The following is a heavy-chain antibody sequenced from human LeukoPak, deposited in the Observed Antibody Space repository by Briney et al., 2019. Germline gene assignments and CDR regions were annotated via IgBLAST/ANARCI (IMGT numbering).Heavy chain of an antibody. Sequence: ASVKVSCKASGGTFSSYAISWVRQAPGQGLEWMGGIIPIFGTANYAQKFQGRVTITADKSTSTAYMELSRLRSDDTAVYYCARDLPHYYDSSGYQRESDYWGQGTLVTVSS. V-gene: IGHV1-69*06. CDR2: IIPIFGTA. CDR3: ARDLPHYYDSSGYQRESDY. D-gene: IGHD3-22*01. CDR1: GGTFSSYA. J-gene: IGHJ4*02.